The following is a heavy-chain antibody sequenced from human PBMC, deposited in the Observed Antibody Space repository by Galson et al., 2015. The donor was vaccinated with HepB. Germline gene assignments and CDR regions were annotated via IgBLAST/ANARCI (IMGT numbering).Heavy chain of an antibody. Sequence: SLRLSCAASGFTFSSCGMHWVRQAPGKGLEWVAVISYDGSNKYYADSVKGRFTISRDNSKNTLYLQMNSLRAEDTAVYYCAKTFTGDDAFDIWGQGTMVTVSS. V-gene: IGHV3-30*18. D-gene: IGHD3-16*01. CDR1: GFTFSSCG. CDR3: AKTFTGDDAFDI. J-gene: IGHJ3*02. CDR2: ISYDGSNK.